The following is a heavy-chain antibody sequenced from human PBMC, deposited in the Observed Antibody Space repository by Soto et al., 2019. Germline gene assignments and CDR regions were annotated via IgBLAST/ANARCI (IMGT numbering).Heavy chain of an antibody. J-gene: IGHJ3*02. CDR3: AHRPTKVGAHGAFDI. CDR2: IYWDDDK. Sequence: SGPTLVNPTQTLTLTRTFSGFSLSTSGVGVGWIRQPPGKALEWLALIYWDDDKRYSPSPKSRLTITKDTSKNQVVLTMTNMDPVDTATYYCAHRPTKVGAHGAFDIWGQGTKVTVSS. CDR1: GFSLSTSGVG. D-gene: IGHD1-26*01. V-gene: IGHV2-5*02.